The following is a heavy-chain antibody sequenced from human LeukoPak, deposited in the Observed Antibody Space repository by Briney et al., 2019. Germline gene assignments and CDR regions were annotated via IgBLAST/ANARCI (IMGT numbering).Heavy chain of an antibody. D-gene: IGHD6-13*01. CDR2: IYYSGST. Sequence: SETLSLTCTVSGGSIRSYYWSWIRQPPGKGLEWIGCIYYSGSTNQNPSLKSRVTISVDTSKNQFSLKLSPVTAADTAVYYCARDRSSSYYYYYGMDVWGQGTTVTVSS. CDR3: ARDRSSSYYYYYGMDV. CDR1: GGSIRSYY. V-gene: IGHV4-59*01. J-gene: IGHJ6*02.